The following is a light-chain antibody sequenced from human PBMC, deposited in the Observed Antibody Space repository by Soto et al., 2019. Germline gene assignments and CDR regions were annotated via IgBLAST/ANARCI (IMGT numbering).Light chain of an antibody. J-gene: IGLJ1*01. CDR2: DVS. V-gene: IGLV2-14*01. CDR1: SSDVGNYNY. Sequence: QCALNLPACVCGFPGESSTISCTGTSSDVGNYNYVSWYQQHPGKAPKLMIYDVSNRPSGVSNRFPGSKSGITASLTISVLQAEDEADYYCSSYTSSSTYVFGTGTNVTV. CDR3: SSYTSSSTYV.